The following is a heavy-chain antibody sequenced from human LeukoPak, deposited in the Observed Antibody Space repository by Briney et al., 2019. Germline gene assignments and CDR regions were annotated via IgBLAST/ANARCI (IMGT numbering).Heavy chain of an antibody. CDR3: ARDVLRFLEPSGWFDP. Sequence: PSETLSLTCTVSGGSISSYYWSWIRQPPGKGLEWIGYIYYSGSTNYNPSLKSRVTISVDTSKNQFSLKLSSVTAADTAVYYCARDVLRFLEPSGWFDPWGQGTLVTVSS. CDR2: IYYSGST. J-gene: IGHJ5*02. D-gene: IGHD3-3*01. V-gene: IGHV4-59*12. CDR1: GGSISSYY.